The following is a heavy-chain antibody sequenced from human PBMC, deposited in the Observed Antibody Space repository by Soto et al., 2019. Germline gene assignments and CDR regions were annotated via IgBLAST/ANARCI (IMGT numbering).Heavy chain of an antibody. CDR2: ISGSGGST. CDR1: GFTFSNYS. J-gene: IGHJ4*01. V-gene: IGHV3-23*01. D-gene: IGHD3-9*01. CDR3: AKDQGRTISDMDY. Sequence: EVQLLESGGGLVQPGGSLRLSCAASGFTFSNYSVTWVRQAPGKGLEWVSTISGSGGSTYYADSVRGRFTIASDNYKNTLYLQMNRLRAEDTAEYECAKDQGRTISDMDYWGQGTMVTVAS.